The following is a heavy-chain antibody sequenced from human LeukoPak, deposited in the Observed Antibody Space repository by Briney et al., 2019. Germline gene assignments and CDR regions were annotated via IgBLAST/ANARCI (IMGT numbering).Heavy chain of an antibody. CDR3: AEYYGMAV. V-gene: IGHV3-7*05. Sequence: GGSLRLSCAASGFTFSNYWMTWVRQAPGKGLEWVANIDKDGSEKHYVDSVKGRFTISRDNAKNSLYLQMNSLRAEETAVYYCAEYYGMAVWGQGTTVTVSS. CDR1: GFTFSNYW. D-gene: IGHD2/OR15-2a*01. J-gene: IGHJ6*02. CDR2: IDKDGSEK.